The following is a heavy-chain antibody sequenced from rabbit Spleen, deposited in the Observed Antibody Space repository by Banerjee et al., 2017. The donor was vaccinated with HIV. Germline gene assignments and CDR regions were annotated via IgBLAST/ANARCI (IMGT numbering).Heavy chain of an antibody. J-gene: IGHJ4*01. Sequence: QEQLVESGGGLVQPEGSLTLTCTASGFSFSSSYYMCWVRQAPGKGLEWIACIYNGDGSTYYASWVNGRFTISKTSSTTVTLQMTSLTVADTATYFCARDTDSGWNFSLWGPGTLVTVS. D-gene: IGHD1-1*01. V-gene: IGHV1S45*01. CDR1: GFSFSSSYY. CDR3: ARDTDSGWNFSL. CDR2: IYNGDGST.